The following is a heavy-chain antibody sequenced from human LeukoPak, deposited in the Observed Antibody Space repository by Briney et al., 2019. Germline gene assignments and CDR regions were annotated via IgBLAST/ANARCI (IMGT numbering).Heavy chain of an antibody. Sequence: ASVKVSCKASGYTFTSYGISWVRQAPGRGLEWMGWISAYNGNTNYAQKLQGRVTMTTDTSTSTAYMELRSLRSDDTAVYYCARDLGPNYYGSGSYYFDYWGQGTLVTVSS. CDR2: ISAYNGNT. J-gene: IGHJ4*02. CDR3: ARDLGPNYYGSGSYYFDY. CDR1: GYTFTSYG. V-gene: IGHV1-18*01. D-gene: IGHD3-10*01.